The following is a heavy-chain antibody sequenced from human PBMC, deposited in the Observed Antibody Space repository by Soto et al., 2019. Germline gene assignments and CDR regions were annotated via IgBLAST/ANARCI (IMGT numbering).Heavy chain of an antibody. CDR3: ARDHNGPGWFEP. CDR2: IRSSSSYT. D-gene: IGHD2-8*01. CDR1: GFTFSDYY. J-gene: IGHJ5*02. Sequence: QVQLVESGGGLVKPGGPLRLSCAAPGFTFSDYYMNWIRQAPGKGLEWVSYIRSSSSYTNYADSVKGRFTISRDNAKNSLYLQMNRLRAEDPAVYDCARDHNGPGWFEPWGKGNLVSVSS. V-gene: IGHV3-11*05.